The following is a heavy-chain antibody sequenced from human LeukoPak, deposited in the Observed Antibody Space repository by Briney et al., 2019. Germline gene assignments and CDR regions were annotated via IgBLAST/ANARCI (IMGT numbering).Heavy chain of an antibody. Sequence: PVASVKVSCKASGYTFTGYYMHWVRQAPGQGLEWMGWINPNSGGTNYAQKFQGRVTMTRDTSISTAYMELSRLRSDDTAVYYCXXXXGYYYDSSGRGFFDYWGQGTLVTVSS. CDR2: INPNSGGT. D-gene: IGHD3-22*01. V-gene: IGHV1-2*02. CDR3: XXXXGYYYDSSGRGFFDY. J-gene: IGHJ4*02. CDR1: GYTFTGYY.